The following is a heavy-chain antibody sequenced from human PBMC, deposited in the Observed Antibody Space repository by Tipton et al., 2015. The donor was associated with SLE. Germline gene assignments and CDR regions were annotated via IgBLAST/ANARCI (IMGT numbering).Heavy chain of an antibody. V-gene: IGHV4-34*01. CDR2: INHSGDT. CDR3: ASLMTTVTFDAFDV. J-gene: IGHJ3*01. CDR1: GDSMRNENYY. Sequence: TLSLSCTVSGDSMRNENYYWSWIRQPPGKGLEWIGEINHSGDTNYNPSLKSRVTISVDTVRNQFSLKLYSVTVADTAVYYCASLMTTVTFDAFDVWGQGTMLTVSS. D-gene: IGHD4-17*01.